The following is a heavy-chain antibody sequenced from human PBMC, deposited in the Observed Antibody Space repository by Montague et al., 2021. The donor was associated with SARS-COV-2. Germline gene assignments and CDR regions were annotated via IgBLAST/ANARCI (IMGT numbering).Heavy chain of an antibody. CDR1: GFTFSSYA. CDR3: ARDGSWYYDSSGYYYRPHLGGGASYFDY. CDR2: ISYDGSNK. D-gene: IGHD3-22*01. V-gene: IGHV3-30-3*01. J-gene: IGHJ4*02. Sequence: SLRLSCAASGFTFSSYAMHWVRQAPGKGLEWVAVISYDGSNKYYADSXXGRFTISRDNSKNTLYLRMNSLRAEDTAVYYCARDGSWYYDSSGYYYRPHLGGGASYFDYWGQGTLVTVSS.